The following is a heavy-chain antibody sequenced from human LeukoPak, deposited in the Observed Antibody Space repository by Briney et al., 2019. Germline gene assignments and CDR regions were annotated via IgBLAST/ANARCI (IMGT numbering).Heavy chain of an antibody. CDR3: ARERADY. V-gene: IGHV4-34*01. Sequence: ASETLSLTCAVYGGSFSGYYWSWIRQPPGKGLEWIGEINHSGSTNYNLSLKSRVTISVDTSKNQFSLKLSSVTAADTAVYYCARERADYWGQGTLVTVSS. CDR2: INHSGST. CDR1: GGSFSGYY. J-gene: IGHJ4*02.